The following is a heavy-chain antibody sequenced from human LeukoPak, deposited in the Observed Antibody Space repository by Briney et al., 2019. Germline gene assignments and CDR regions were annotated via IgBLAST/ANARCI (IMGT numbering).Heavy chain of an antibody. CDR2: IYTSGST. V-gene: IGHV4-4*07. D-gene: IGHD2-2*02. CDR3: ARASAVVPAAIRLPYYYYYMDV. J-gene: IGHJ6*03. Sequence: PSETLSLTCTVSGGSISSYYWSWLRQPAGKGLEWIGRIYTSGSTNYNPSLKSRVTMSVDTSKNQFSLKLSSVTAADTAVYYCARASAVVPAAIRLPYYYYYMDVWGKGTTVTVSS. CDR1: GGSISSYY.